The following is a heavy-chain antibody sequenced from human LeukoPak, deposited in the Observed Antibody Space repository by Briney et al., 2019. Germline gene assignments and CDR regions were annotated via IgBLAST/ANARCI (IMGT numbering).Heavy chain of an antibody. Sequence: ASVKVSCKASGYTFTSYYMHWVRQAPGQGLEWMGWISAYNGNTNYAQKLQGRVTMTTDTSTSTAYMELRSLRSDDTAVYYCARVASYYGSGSYLWPLDVWGKGTTVTISS. CDR3: ARVASYYGSGSYLWPLDV. CDR1: GYTFTSYY. V-gene: IGHV1-18*04. CDR2: ISAYNGNT. J-gene: IGHJ6*04. D-gene: IGHD3-10*01.